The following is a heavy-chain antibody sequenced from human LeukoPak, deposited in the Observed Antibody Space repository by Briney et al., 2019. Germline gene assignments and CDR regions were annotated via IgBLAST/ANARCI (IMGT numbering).Heavy chain of an antibody. J-gene: IGHJ4*02. CDR3: ARHESSPYYFDY. Sequence: SETLSLTCAVSGGSISSSNWWSWVRQPPGKGLEWIGEIYHSGSTNYNPSLKSRVTISVDTSKNQFSLKLSSVTAADTAVYYCARHESSPYYFDYWGQGTLVTVSS. D-gene: IGHD6-13*01. CDR2: IYHSGST. V-gene: IGHV4-4*02. CDR1: GGSISSSNW.